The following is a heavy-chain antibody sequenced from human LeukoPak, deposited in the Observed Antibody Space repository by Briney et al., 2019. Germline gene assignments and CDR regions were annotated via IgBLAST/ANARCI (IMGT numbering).Heavy chain of an antibody. CDR2: IYYSGST. J-gene: IGHJ4*02. V-gene: IGHV4-39*07. CDR3: ARAPRRLGYCSSTSCSPFDAFDY. D-gene: IGHD2-2*01. Sequence: SETLSLTCTVSGGSISSSSYYWGWIRQPPGKGLEWIGSIYYSGSTYYNPSLKSRVTISVDTSKNQFSLKLSSVTAADTAVYYCARAPRRLGYCSSTSCSPFDAFDYWGQGTLVTVSS. CDR1: GGSISSSSYY.